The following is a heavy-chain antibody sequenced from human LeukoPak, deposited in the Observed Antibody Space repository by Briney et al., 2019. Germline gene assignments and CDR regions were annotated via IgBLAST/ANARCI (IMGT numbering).Heavy chain of an antibody. D-gene: IGHD5/OR15-5a*01. V-gene: IGHV2-5*02. CDR1: GFSITSRGGG. CDR3: AHRRIKVSGSWFDP. Sequence: SGPTLVHPTQTVTLTCIFSGFSITSRGGGVDWIRQAPGKAPEWLALIYWDDEKHYNPSLRTRLAITKDPLKNQVVLTMTNVDPADTGTYYCAHRRIKVSGSWFDPWGPGTLVTVSS. CDR2: IYWDDEK. J-gene: IGHJ5*02.